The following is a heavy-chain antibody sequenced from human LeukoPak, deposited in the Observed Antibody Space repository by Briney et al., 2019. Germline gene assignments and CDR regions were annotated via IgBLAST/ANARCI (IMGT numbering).Heavy chain of an antibody. CDR1: GGSFSGYY. CDR3: ASLAAAGIRRFDP. CDR2: INHSGST. Sequence: SETLSLTCAVYGGSFSGYYWSWIRQPPGKGLEWIGEINHSGSTNYNPSLKSRVTISVDTSKNQFSLKLSSVTAADTAMYYCASLAAAGIRRFDPWGQGTLVTVSS. V-gene: IGHV4-34*01. J-gene: IGHJ5*02. D-gene: IGHD6-13*01.